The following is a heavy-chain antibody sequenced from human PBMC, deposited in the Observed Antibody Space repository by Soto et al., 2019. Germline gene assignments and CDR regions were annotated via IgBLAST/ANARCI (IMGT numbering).Heavy chain of an antibody. Sequence: LRLSCAASGFTFSSYGMHWVRQAPGKGLEWVAVISYDGSNKYYADSVKGRFTISRDNSKNTLYLQMNSLRAEDTAVYYCAKDRSSSWLNWFDPWGQGTLVTVSS. J-gene: IGHJ5*02. CDR1: GFTFSSYG. CDR3: AKDRSSSWLNWFDP. D-gene: IGHD6-13*01. CDR2: ISYDGSNK. V-gene: IGHV3-30*18.